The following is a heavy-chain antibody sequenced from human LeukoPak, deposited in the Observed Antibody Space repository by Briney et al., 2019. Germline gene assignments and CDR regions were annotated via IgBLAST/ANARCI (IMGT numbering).Heavy chain of an antibody. V-gene: IGHV3-48*01. CDR3: ARGSTYYDSSGQVPFDY. D-gene: IGHD3-22*01. Sequence: GGSLRLSCAASGFTFSSYSTNWVRQAPGKGLEWGSYISGSSSTIYYADSVKGRFTISRDNGKNTLYLQMNSLRAEDTAVYYCARGSTYYDSSGQVPFDYWGQGTLVTVSS. CDR1: GFTFSSYS. CDR2: ISGSSSTI. J-gene: IGHJ4*02.